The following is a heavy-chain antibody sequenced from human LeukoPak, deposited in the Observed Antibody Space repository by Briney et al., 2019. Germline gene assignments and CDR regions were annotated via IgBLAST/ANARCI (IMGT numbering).Heavy chain of an antibody. V-gene: IGHV4-39*01. J-gene: IGHJ6*03. CDR3: VRQNSDYYYYYLDV. CDR1: GGSVSSSSSY. Sequence: PSETLSLTCTVSGGSVSSSSSYWAWIRQPPGRGLEWIGSVYYSGTTYYNTSLESRATISEDTSRNRFSLILSSVTAADTAVYYCVRQNSDYYYYYLDVWGEGTTVIVSS. CDR2: VYYSGTT. D-gene: IGHD1-7*01.